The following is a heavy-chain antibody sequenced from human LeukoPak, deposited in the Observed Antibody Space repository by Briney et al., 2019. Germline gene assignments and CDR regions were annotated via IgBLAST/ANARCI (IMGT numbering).Heavy chain of an antibody. CDR2: IYYSGST. CDR1: GGSISSSSYY. D-gene: IGHD3-22*01. V-gene: IGHV4-39*07. Sequence: PSETLSLTCTVSGGSISSSSYYWGWIRQPPGKGLEWIGSIYYSGSTYYNPSLKSRVTISVDTSKNQFSLKLSSVTAADTAVYYCARAPSWIVVPAGWFDPWGQGTLVTVSS. J-gene: IGHJ5*02. CDR3: ARAPSWIVVPAGWFDP.